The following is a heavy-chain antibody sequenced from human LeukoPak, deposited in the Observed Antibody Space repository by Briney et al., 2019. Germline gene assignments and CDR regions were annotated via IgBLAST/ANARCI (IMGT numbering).Heavy chain of an antibody. CDR2: ISSSGSTI. CDR3: ARDKDWAFDY. CDR1: GFTFSDYY. D-gene: IGHD3/OR15-3a*01. V-gene: IGHV3-11*04. J-gene: IGHJ4*02. Sequence: GGSLRLSCAASGFTFSDYYMSWIRQAPGKGLEWVSYISSSGSTIYYADSVKGRFTISRDDAKNSLFLQMYSLRAEDTAVYYCARDKDWAFDYWGQRTLVTVSS.